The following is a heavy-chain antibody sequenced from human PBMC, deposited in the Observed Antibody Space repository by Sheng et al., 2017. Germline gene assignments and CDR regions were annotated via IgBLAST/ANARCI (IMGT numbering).Heavy chain of an antibody. CDR2: ISGSATST. J-gene: IGHJ5*02. Sequence: EVQLLESGGGLVQPGESLRLSCAASGFTFSNYAMSWVRQAPGKGLEWVSAISGSATSTYYADSVKGRFTISRDNSKNTLYLQMKSLRVEDTAVYYCAKDRYSSSWSRGFDPWGQGTLVTVSS. V-gene: IGHV3-23*01. D-gene: IGHD6-13*01. CDR3: AKDRYSSSWSRGFDP. CDR1: GFTFSNYA.